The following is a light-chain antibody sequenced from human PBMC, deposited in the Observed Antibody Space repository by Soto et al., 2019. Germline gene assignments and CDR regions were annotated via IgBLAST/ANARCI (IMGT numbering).Light chain of an antibody. V-gene: IGLV4-69*01. CDR3: QTWGTGIGV. CDR1: SGDSTYT. Sequence: QPVLTQSPSASTSLGASVKLTCTLSSGDSTYTIAWHEQQPEKGPRFLMKLYSDGSHSKGDGIPDRFSGSSSGAERYLTIASLQSEDEADYYCQTWGTGIGVFGGGTKLTVL. J-gene: IGLJ3*02. CDR2: LYSDGSH.